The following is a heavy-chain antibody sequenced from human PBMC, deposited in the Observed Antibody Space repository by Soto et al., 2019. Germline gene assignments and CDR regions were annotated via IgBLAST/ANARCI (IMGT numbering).Heavy chain of an antibody. V-gene: IGHV4-39*01. CDR2: IYHTGNA. CDR3: ARDFFDSSDYTTNWFDP. J-gene: IGHJ5*02. D-gene: IGHD3-22*01. Sequence: SETLSLTCSVSGYFISNSRFYWAWIRQPPGEGLEWIGSIYHTGNAYYNPSLKSRVTISVDTSKNQFSLKLTSVTAADAALYYCARDFFDSSDYTTNWFDPWGQGTLVTVSS. CDR1: GYFISNSRFY.